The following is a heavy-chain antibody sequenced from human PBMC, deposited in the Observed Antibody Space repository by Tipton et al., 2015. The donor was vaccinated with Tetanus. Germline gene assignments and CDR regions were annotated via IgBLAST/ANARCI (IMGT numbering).Heavy chain of an antibody. J-gene: IGHJ4*02. CDR2: MSYDGTDK. CDR3: ARDDIWPGRFAY. D-gene: IGHD3/OR15-3a*01. CDR1: GFTFSIYG. Sequence: SLRLSCAASGFTFSIYGMHWVRQAPGKGLAWVAVMSYDGTDKYYADSVRGRFTISRDNSKNTLYLQMNGLRGEDTAVYFCARDDIWPGRFAYGGQGPLATVSS. V-gene: IGHV3-30*03.